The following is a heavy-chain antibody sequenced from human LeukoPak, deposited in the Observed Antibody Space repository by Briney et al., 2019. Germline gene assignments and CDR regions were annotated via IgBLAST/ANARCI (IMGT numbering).Heavy chain of an antibody. Sequence: ASVKVSCKASGGTFSSYAISWVRQAPGQGLEWMGGIIPIFGTANYAQKFQGRVTITTDGSTSTAYMELSSLRSEDTAVYYCARGRYNWNYYYYMDVWGKGTTVTVSS. D-gene: IGHD1-20*01. CDR1: GGTFSSYA. V-gene: IGHV1-69*05. J-gene: IGHJ6*03. CDR3: ARGRYNWNYYYYMDV. CDR2: IIPIFGTA.